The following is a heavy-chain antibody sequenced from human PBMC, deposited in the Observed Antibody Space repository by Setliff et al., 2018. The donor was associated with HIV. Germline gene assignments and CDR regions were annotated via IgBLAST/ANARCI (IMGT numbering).Heavy chain of an antibody. CDR1: GRSLSGYY. V-gene: IGHV4-34*01. Sequence: SETLSLTCAVYGRSLSGYYWSWIRQPPGKGLEWIGEINQSGSTNYNPSLKSRVTISVDTSKNQFSLKLSSVTAADTAVYYCARGVNPTYYDFWSGNYMRRYYYYYMDVWGKGTTVTVSS. CDR3: ARGVNPTYYDFWSGNYMRRYYYYYMDV. CDR2: INQSGST. D-gene: IGHD3-3*01. J-gene: IGHJ6*03.